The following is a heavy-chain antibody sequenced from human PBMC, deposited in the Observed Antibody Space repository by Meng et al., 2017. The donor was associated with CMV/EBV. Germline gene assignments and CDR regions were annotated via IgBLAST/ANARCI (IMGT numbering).Heavy chain of an antibody. CDR1: GFTFSSHA. J-gene: IGHJ2*01. D-gene: IGHD5-24*01. V-gene: IGHV3-64*02. CDR2: ISSNGGST. Sequence: GESLKISCAASGFTFSSHAMQWVRQAPGKGLEYVSAISSNGGSTYYADSVKGRFTISRDNTKNTLYLQMGSLRAEDMAVYYCARQRLSGYWYFDLWGHGTLVTVSS. CDR3: ARQRLSGYWYFDL.